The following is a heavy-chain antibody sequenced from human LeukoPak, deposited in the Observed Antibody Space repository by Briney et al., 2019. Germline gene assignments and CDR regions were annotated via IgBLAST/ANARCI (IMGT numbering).Heavy chain of an antibody. J-gene: IGHJ6*02. D-gene: IGHD1-7*01. Sequence: SETLSLTCAVYGGSFSGYYWSWIRQPPGKGLEWIGEINHSGSTNYNPSLKSRVTISVDTSKNQFSLKLSSVTAADTAVYYCARASRNYYYYYYGMDVWGQGTTVTVSS. CDR1: GGSFSGYY. CDR3: ARASRNYYYYYYGMDV. CDR2: INHSGST. V-gene: IGHV4-34*01.